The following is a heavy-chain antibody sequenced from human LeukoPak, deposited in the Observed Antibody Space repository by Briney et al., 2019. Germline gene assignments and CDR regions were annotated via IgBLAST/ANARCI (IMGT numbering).Heavy chain of an antibody. CDR2: ISSSSSYI. Sequence: PGGSLRLSCAASGFTFSSYWMNWVRQAPGKGLEWVSSISSSSSYIYYADSVKGRFTISRDNAKNSLYLQMNSLRAEDTAVYYCAGGSVVVAADGNFDYWGQGTLVTVSS. CDR1: GFTFSSYW. D-gene: IGHD2-15*01. CDR3: AGGSVVVAADGNFDY. V-gene: IGHV3-21*01. J-gene: IGHJ4*02.